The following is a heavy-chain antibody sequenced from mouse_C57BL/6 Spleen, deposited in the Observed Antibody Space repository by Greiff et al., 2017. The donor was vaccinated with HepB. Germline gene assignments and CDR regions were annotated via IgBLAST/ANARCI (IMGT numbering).Heavy chain of an antibody. Sequence: EVQLQQSGPELVKPGASVKISCKASGYTFTDYYMNWVKQSHGKSLEWIGDINPNNGGTSYNQKFKGKATLTVDKSYSTAYMELRSLTSEDSAVYYCARKQGLRPSYYYAMDYWGQGTSVTVSS. V-gene: IGHV1-26*01. CDR1: GYTFTDYY. CDR3: ARKQGLRPSYYYAMDY. J-gene: IGHJ4*01. CDR2: INPNNGGT. D-gene: IGHD3-1*01.